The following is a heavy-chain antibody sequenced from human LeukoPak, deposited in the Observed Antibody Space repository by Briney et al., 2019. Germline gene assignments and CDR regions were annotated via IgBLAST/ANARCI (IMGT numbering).Heavy chain of an antibody. CDR2: INHNGGT. Sequence: SETLSLTCAVYGGSFSDYSWTWIRQAPGEGLEWIGEINHNGGTNHNPSLVSRVIMSVDTSKNQFSLKLSSVTAADTAVYYCARAAKYYFDYWGQGTLVTVSS. D-gene: IGHD2-15*01. V-gene: IGHV4-34*01. J-gene: IGHJ4*02. CDR1: GGSFSDYS. CDR3: ARAAKYYFDY.